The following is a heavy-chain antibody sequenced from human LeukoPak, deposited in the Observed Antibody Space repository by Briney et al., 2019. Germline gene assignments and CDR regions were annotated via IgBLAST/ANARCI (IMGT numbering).Heavy chain of an antibody. CDR3: ARDGASYCSSTSCXGSDY. CDR2: ISYDGSNK. Sequence: GSLRLSCAASGFTFSSYAMHWVRQAPGKGLEWVAVISYDGSNKYYADSVKGRFTISRDNSKNTLYLQMNSLRAEDTAVYYCARDGASYCSSTSCXGSDYWGQGTLVTVSS. J-gene: IGHJ4*02. D-gene: IGHD2-2*01. CDR1: GFTFSSYA. V-gene: IGHV3-30-3*01.